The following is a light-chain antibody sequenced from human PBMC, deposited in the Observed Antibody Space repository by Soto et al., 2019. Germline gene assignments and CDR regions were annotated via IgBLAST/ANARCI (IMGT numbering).Light chain of an antibody. CDR3: QQANSFPLT. V-gene: IGKV1-12*01. CDR1: QGISSL. Sequence: DIQMTQSPSSVSASVGDRVTITCRASQGISSLLAWYQQKPGKAPNLLIHTASSLQSGVPSRFSGSGSGIDFTLTISSLQPEDFATYDCQQANSFPLTFGGGTKVEIK. J-gene: IGKJ4*01. CDR2: TAS.